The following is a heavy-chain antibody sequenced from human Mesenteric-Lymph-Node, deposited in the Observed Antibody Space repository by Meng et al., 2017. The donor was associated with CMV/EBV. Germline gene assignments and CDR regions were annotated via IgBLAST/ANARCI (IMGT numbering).Heavy chain of an antibody. CDR2: IRSRANSHAT. CDR3: SRGDSNGPLY. Sequence: SCSASGFTFSDAGLHWVRQPSGRGLEWIGRIRSRANSHATAYVASVKGGFTISRDDSKNTMYLHMNSLKTDDTAVYYCSRGDSNGPLYWGPGTLVTISS. D-gene: IGHD3-22*01. V-gene: IGHV3-73*01. J-gene: IGHJ4*02. CDR1: GFTFSDAG.